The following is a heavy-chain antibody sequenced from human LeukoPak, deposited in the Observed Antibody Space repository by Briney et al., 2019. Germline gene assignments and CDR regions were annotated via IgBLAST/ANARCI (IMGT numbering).Heavy chain of an antibody. CDR3: ARGQEGTYFGMDV. V-gene: IGHV3-7*05. CDR1: GFTFSSYW. J-gene: IGHJ6*02. CDR2: IKQDGSEK. Sequence: GGSLRLSCAASGFTFSSYWMSWVRQAPGKGLEWVANIKQDGSEKYYVDSVKGRFTISGDNAKNSLYLQMNSLRAEDTAVYYCARGQEGTYFGMDVWGQGTTVTVSS. D-gene: IGHD1-1*01.